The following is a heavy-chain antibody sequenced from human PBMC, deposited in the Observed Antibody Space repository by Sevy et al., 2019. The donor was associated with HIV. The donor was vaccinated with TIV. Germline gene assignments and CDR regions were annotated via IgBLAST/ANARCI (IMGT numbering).Heavy chain of an antibody. CDR1: GDSVSSNSAV. D-gene: IGHD6-13*01. Sequence: SQTVSLTCAISGDSVSSNSAVWNWIRQSPSRGLEWLGRTYYRSKWYNDYAESVKSRITINPDTSKNQFSLQLNSVTPEDTAVYYCARDRRSSSWPFDYWGHGTLVTVSS. CDR2: TYYRSKWYN. V-gene: IGHV6-1*01. J-gene: IGHJ4*01. CDR3: ARDRRSSSWPFDY.